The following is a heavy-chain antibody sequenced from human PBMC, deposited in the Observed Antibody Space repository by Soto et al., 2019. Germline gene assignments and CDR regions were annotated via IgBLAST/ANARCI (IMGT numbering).Heavy chain of an antibody. Sequence: GGSLRLSCAASGFTFSNYAMSWVRQAPGKGLEWVSGIGGRATSAYYADSVKGRFAISRDNAYNTLFLRLNSLRAEDTAVYYCAKSRYSDSSGDYYDFWGQGTLVTVSS. CDR1: GFTFSNYA. CDR3: AKSRYSDSSGDYYDF. CDR2: IGGRATSA. J-gene: IGHJ4*02. V-gene: IGHV3-23*01. D-gene: IGHD3-22*01.